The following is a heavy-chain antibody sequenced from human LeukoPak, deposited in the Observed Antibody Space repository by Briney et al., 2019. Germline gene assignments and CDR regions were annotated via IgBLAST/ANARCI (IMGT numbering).Heavy chain of an antibody. CDR3: AHRRRNDYDWDY. CDR1: GFSLSSSGVG. CDR2: IYWNDAK. J-gene: IGHJ4*02. V-gene: IGHV2-5*01. D-gene: IGHD4-17*01. Sequence: SGPTLVKPTQTRTLTCTFSGFSLSSSGVGVGWIRQPPGKALEWLALIYWNDAKRYRPSLQSRLTITKATSKNQVVLTMTNMDPVDTSTYFCAHRRRNDYDWDYWGQGTLVTVSS.